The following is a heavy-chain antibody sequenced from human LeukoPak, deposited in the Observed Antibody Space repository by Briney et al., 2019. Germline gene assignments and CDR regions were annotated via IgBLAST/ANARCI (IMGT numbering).Heavy chain of an antibody. CDR1: GFAFNTYS. CDR2: ITTSSTTK. CDR3: VRDAAYSAFNM. D-gene: IGHD4-11*01. Sequence: GGSLRLSCAASGFAFNTYSMNWVRQAPGKGLQWVSSITTSSTTKYYADSVKGRFTISRDNAKNSLYLQMDSLRGEDTAVYYCVRDAAYSAFNMWGQGTMVTVSS. V-gene: IGHV3-48*01. J-gene: IGHJ3*02.